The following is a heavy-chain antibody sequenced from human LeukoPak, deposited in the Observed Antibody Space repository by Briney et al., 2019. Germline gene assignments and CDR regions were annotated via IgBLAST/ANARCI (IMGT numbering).Heavy chain of an antibody. Sequence: PSETLSLTCAVYGGSFSGYYWSWIRQPPEKGLEWIGEINHSGSTNYNPSLKSRVTISVDASKNQFSLKLSSVTAADTAVYYCARREPTPRNMVRVARSNRPSPKAPRTNWFDPWGQGTLVTVSS. CDR2: INHSGST. D-gene: IGHD3-10*01. CDR3: ARREPTPRNMVRVARSNRPSPKAPRTNWFDP. CDR1: GGSFSGYY. V-gene: IGHV4-34*01. J-gene: IGHJ5*02.